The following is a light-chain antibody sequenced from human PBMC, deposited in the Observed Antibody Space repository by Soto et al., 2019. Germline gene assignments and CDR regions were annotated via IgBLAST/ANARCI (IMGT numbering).Light chain of an antibody. CDR1: QRLLHSSDNRKY. V-gene: IGKV4-1*01. J-gene: IGKJ1*01. CDR3: QQDYSTPWT. CDR2: WAS. Sequence: EIVMAKFAETLAVSVGEMATIKCRSSQRLLHSSDNRKYLTLYQQKPGQPPKLLIYWASTRQSGVPDRFSGSGSGTDFTLTINSLQAEDVAVYYCQQDYSTPWTFGQGTKVEIK.